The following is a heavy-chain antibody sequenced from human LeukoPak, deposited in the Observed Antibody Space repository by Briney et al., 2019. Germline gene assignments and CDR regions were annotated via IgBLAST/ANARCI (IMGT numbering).Heavy chain of an antibody. CDR2: INHSGST. Sequence: PSETLSLTCAVYGGSFSGYYWSWIRQPPGKGLEWIGEINHSGSTNYNPSLKSRVTISVDTSKNQFSLKLSSVTAADTAVYYCAREGGPYRPLDYSGQGTLVTVAS. CDR3: AREGGPYRPLDY. V-gene: IGHV4-34*01. CDR1: GGSFSGYY. J-gene: IGHJ4*02.